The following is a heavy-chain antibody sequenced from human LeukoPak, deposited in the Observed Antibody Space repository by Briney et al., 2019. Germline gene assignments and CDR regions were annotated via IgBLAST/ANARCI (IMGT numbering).Heavy chain of an antibody. CDR2: INSDSNYI. J-gene: IGHJ3*02. CDR1: GFSFSRNA. D-gene: IGHD3-10*01. Sequence: GGSLRLSCSASGFSFSRNAMHWVRQAPGKGLEWVSSINSDSNYIYYADSVQGRFTISRDNAKNSLYLQMNSLRAEDTAVYYCAVAYYYGSGDAFDIWGQGTKVTVSS. V-gene: IGHV3-21*01. CDR3: AVAYYYGSGDAFDI.